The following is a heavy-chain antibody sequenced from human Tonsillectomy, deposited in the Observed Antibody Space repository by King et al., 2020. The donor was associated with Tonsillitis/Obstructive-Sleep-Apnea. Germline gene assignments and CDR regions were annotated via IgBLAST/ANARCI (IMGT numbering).Heavy chain of an antibody. CDR3: ATYRYHYDTSGVDY. J-gene: IGHJ4*02. Sequence: DVQLVESGGGLVKPGGSLRLSCAASGFTFSNAWMSWVRQAPGKGLEWVGRIKSNTDGGTTDYIAPVKGRFTILRDDSENTLYLQMNSLKTEDTAVYFCATYRYHYDTSGVDYWGQGTLVTVSS. V-gene: IGHV3-15*01. CDR1: GFTFSNAW. D-gene: IGHD3-22*01. CDR2: IKSNTDGGTT.